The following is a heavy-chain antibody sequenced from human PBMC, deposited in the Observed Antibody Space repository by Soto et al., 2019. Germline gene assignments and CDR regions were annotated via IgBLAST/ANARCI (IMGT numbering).Heavy chain of an antibody. CDR1: GFTFDDYA. J-gene: IGHJ4*02. CDR2: ITWSSGSI. CDR3: AKSSGYYGGALDY. V-gene: IGHV3-9*01. D-gene: IGHD3-3*01. Sequence: LRLSCAASGFTFDDYAMHWVRQGPGKGLEWVSGITWSSGSIAYADSVKGRFTISRDNAKNSLYLQMNSLRAEDTALYYCAKSSGYYGGALDYWGQGTLVTVSS.